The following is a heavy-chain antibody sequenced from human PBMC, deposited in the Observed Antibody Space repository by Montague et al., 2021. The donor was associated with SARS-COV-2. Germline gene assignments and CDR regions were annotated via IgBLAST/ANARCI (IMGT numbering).Heavy chain of an antibody. Sequence: SETLSLTCTVSGGSISSNLFYWGWIRQTPGKALEWIGDISYTGSTYYNPSLKSRVTVAVDTSTNQFSLRLSSLTAADTAMYYCARHVDPCGGNCRIWYFDLWGRGSRVTVSS. V-gene: IGHV4-39*01. D-gene: IGHD4-23*01. CDR2: ISYTGST. J-gene: IGHJ2*01. CDR1: GGSISSNLFY. CDR3: ARHVDPCGGNCRIWYFDL.